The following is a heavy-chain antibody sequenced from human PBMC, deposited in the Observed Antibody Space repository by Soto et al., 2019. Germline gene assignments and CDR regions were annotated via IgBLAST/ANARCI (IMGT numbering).Heavy chain of an antibody. D-gene: IGHD3-9*01. V-gene: IGHV4-30-2*01. J-gene: IGHJ4*02. CDR1: GCSISSGGYS. CDR3: ARQWTNYDILTGYFQYYFDY. CDR2: IYHSGST. Sequence: SETLSLTCAFSGCSISSGGYSWSWIRQPPGKGLEWIGYIYHSGSTYYNPSLKSRVTISVDRSKNQVSLKLSSVTAADTAVYYCARQWTNYDILTGYFQYYFDYWGQGTLVTVSS.